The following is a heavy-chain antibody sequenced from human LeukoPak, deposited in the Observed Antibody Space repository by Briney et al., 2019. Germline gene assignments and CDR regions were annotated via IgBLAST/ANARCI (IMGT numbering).Heavy chain of an antibody. CDR2: INPSGGST. CDR1: GYTFTTYY. D-gene: IGHD4-17*01. Sequence: ASVKVSCKASGYTFTTYYMHWVRQAPGQGLEWMGIINPSGGSTSYAQKLQGRVTMTTDTSTSTAYMELRSLKSDDTAVYYCARDNRWSVTTNDYWGQGTLVTVSS. V-gene: IGHV1-46*01. CDR3: ARDNRWSVTTNDY. J-gene: IGHJ4*02.